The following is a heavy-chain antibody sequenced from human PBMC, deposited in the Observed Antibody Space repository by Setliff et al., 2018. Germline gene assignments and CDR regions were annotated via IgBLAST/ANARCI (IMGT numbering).Heavy chain of an antibody. J-gene: IGHJ5*02. CDR2: IFHTGST. Sequence: SETLSLTCTVSGGSISPHYWIWIRQSPGKGLEWIGYIFHTGSTNYNPSLKSRVTISIDTSKNQFSLKVNSVTAADTAVYFCARVLVLGYNWFDPWGQGTLVTVSS. CDR1: GGSISPHY. CDR3: ARVLVLGYNWFDP. D-gene: IGHD3-10*01. V-gene: IGHV4-59*08.